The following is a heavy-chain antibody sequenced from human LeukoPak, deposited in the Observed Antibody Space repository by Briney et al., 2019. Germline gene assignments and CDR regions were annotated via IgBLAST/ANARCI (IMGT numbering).Heavy chain of an antibody. CDR2: IYYSGIK. CDR3: ARVDYGDLTGPDV. CDR1: GASMSSGGHY. D-gene: IGHD4-17*01. J-gene: IGHJ6*04. V-gene: IGHV4-39*01. Sequence: SETLSLTCNVSGASMSSGGHYWGWVRQPPGKGLEWIGNIYYSGIKFYNPSFESRLTISVHTSKNQFSLDLHSVTAADTAVYFCARVDYGDLTGPDVWGKGTTVTVSS.